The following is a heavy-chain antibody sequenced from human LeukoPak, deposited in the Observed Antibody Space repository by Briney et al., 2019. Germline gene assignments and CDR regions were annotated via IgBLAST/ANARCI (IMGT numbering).Heavy chain of an antibody. CDR3: ARHAHAIFHTKDSSGSPGHAFDI. J-gene: IGHJ3*02. D-gene: IGHD3-22*01. V-gene: IGHV4-39*07. Sequence: SETLSLTCTVSGDSISSSSYYWGWIRQPPGKGLEWIGSIYYSGSTSYNPSLKSRVTISLDTSKNQFSLKLTSVTAADTAVYYCARHAHAIFHTKDSSGSPGHAFDIWGQGTMVTVSS. CDR1: GDSISSSSYY. CDR2: IYYSGST.